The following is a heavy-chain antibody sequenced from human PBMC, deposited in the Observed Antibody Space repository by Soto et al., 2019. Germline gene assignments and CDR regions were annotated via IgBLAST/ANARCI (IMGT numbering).Heavy chain of an antibody. CDR1: GVTFSSYA. D-gene: IGHD6-13*01. V-gene: IGHV3-30-3*01. CDR2: ISYDGSNK. J-gene: IGHJ5*02. CDR3: ARAYRARISIAAAGLNWFDP. Sequence: QVQLVESGGGVVQPGRYLRVSCAASGVTFSSYAMHWVRQAPGKGLEWVAVISYDGSNKYYADSVKGRFTISRDNSKNTLYLQMNSLRAEDTAVYYCARAYRARISIAAAGLNWFDPWGQATLVTVSS.